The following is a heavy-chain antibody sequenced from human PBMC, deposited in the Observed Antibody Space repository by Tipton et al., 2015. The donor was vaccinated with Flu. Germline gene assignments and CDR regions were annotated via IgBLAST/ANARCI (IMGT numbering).Heavy chain of an antibody. Sequence: TLSLTCAVSGYSISSGYYWGWIRQPPGKGLEWIGNIYHSGSPYYNPSLKSRVTISVDTSKNQFSLRLNSVTAADTAVYFCARERLGEYNSAGYPESWGQGTLVTVSP. CDR2: IYHSGSP. CDR3: ARERLGEYNSAGYPES. CDR1: GYSISSGYY. J-gene: IGHJ5*02. V-gene: IGHV4-38-2*02. D-gene: IGHD2/OR15-2a*01.